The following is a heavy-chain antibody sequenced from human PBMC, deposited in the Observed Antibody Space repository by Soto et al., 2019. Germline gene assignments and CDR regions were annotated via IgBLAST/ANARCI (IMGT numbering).Heavy chain of an antibody. CDR2: INPNSGGT. CDR1: GYTCTVYY. CDR3: ASGGIAVAGTPRYYSDY. V-gene: IGHV1-2*06. J-gene: IGHJ4*02. D-gene: IGHD6-19*01. Sequence: GASVKVSCKASGYTCTVYYMHGVLQSPVRWLEWMGRINPNSGGTKYAQKFQGRVTMTRDTSISTAYMEMSSLRSDDTAVYYCASGGIAVAGTPRYYSDYWGQGTLVTVSS.